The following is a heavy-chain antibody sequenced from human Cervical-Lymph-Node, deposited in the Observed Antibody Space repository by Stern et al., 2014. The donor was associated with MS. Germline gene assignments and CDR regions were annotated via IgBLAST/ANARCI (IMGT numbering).Heavy chain of an antibody. J-gene: IGHJ6*02. Sequence: VQLVESGSEVKKPGASVKVSCKASEYTHNNYLIHWVRQAPGQRPHWMGVINPSGATKSAQKVHDRVTMPTDASTSTLYRELSRLRSEDTAVYYCAVRYCSGGRCYSVPDVWGQGTTVIVSS. CDR2: INPSGAT. CDR1: EYTHNNYL. CDR3: AVRYCSGGRCYSVPDV. V-gene: IGHV1-46*02. D-gene: IGHD2-15*01.